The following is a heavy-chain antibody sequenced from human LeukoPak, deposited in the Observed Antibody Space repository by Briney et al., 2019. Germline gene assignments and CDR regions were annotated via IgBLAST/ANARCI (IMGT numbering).Heavy chain of an antibody. D-gene: IGHD6-19*01. Sequence: ASVKVSCKASGYTFTSYGISWVRQAPGQGLEWMGWISAYNGNTNYAQKLQGRVTMPTDTSTSTAYMELRSLRSDDTAVYYCARDDPRIAVAVPFDYWGQGTLVTVSS. V-gene: IGHV1-18*01. CDR2: ISAYNGNT. CDR3: ARDDPRIAVAVPFDY. CDR1: GYTFTSYG. J-gene: IGHJ4*02.